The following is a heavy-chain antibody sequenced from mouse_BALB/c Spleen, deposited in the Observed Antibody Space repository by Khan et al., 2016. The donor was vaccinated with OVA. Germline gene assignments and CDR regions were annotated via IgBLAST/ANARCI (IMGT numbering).Heavy chain of an antibody. D-gene: IGHD2-2*01. CDR2: IDPFSGDT. CDR1: GYSFTSYY. J-gene: IGHJ3*01. Sequence: VQLKQSGPELMKPGASVKISCKASGYSFTSYYIHWVMESHGKSLEWIGYIDPFSGDTTYNQKFKVKATLTVDKSSSTAYILLSNLTSEDSAVYYCTRHGYVAWFTYWGQGTLVTVSA. CDR3: TRHGYVAWFTY. V-gene: IGHV1S135*01.